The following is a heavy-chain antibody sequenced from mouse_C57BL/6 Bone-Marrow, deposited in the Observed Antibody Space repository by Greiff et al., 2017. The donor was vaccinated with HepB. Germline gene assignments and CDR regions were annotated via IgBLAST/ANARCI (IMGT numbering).Heavy chain of an antibody. CDR3: ARSSYYGSSYECAY. V-gene: IGHV1-4*01. CDR2: INPSSGYT. J-gene: IGHJ3*01. CDR1: GYTFTSYS. Sequence: QVQLQQSGAELARPGASVKMSCKASGYTFTSYSMHWVKQRPGQGLEWIGYINPSSGYTNYNQKFKAKATLTADTSSSTAYMQLSSLTSEDSAVYDCARSSYYGSSYECAYGGRGTLVTVSA. D-gene: IGHD1-1*01.